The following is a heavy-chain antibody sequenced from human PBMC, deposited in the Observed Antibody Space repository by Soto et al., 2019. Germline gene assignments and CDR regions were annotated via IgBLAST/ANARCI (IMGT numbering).Heavy chain of an antibody. CDR1: GFTFSSYA. Sequence: GGSLRLSCAASGFTFSSYAMSWVRQAPGKGLEWVSAISGSGGSTYYADSVKGRFTISRDNSKNTLYLQMNSLRAEDTAVYYCAKVSQDKIAVPYYFDYWGQGTLVTVSS. CDR3: AKVSQDKIAVPYYFDY. D-gene: IGHD2-2*01. J-gene: IGHJ4*02. V-gene: IGHV3-23*01. CDR2: ISGSGGST.